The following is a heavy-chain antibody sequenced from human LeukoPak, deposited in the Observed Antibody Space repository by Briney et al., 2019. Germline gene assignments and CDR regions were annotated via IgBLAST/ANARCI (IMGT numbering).Heavy chain of an antibody. CDR3: ATLGTLTIPLYYYYYMDV. V-gene: IGHV1-69*06. D-gene: IGHD3-3*01. CDR1: GGTFSSYA. J-gene: IGHJ6*03. CDR2: IIPIFGTA. Sequence: SVKVSCKASGGTFSSYAISWVRQAPGQGLEWMGGIIPIFGTANYAQKFQGRVTITADKSTSTAYMELSSLRSEDTAVYYCATLGTLTIPLYYYYYMDVWGKGTTVTVSS.